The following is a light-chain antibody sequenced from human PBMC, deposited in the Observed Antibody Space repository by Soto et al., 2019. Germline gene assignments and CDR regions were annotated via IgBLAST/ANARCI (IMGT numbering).Light chain of an antibody. V-gene: IGLV2-14*01. CDR1: SSDVGGYNY. J-gene: IGLJ2*01. CDR2: EVT. Sequence: ALTQPASVSGSPGQSITISCTGTSSDVGGYNYVSWYQQHPGKAPKLMIYEVTNRPSGVSNRFSGSKSGNTASLTISGLQAEDEADYYCSSYTSSSTPYVVFGGGTKLTVL. CDR3: SSYTSSSTPYVV.